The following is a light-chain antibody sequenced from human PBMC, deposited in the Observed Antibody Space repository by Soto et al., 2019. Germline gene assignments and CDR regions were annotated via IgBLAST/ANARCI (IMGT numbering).Light chain of an antibody. Sequence: EIVLTQSPGTLSLSPGERATLSCRASQSVSSTYIAWYQQKPGQAPRLLIYGASTRATGIPARFSGSGSGTEFTLTISSLQSEDFAVYYCQQYNNWPPGTFGPGTKVDIK. CDR2: GAS. CDR3: QQYNNWPPGT. J-gene: IGKJ3*01. CDR1: QSVSST. V-gene: IGKV3-15*01.